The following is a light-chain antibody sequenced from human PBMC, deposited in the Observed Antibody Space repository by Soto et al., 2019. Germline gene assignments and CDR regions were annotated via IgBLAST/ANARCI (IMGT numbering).Light chain of an antibody. CDR1: QSINIY. Sequence: DIQMTQSPSTLSASVGDRVTITCRASQSINIYLSWYQQKPGKAPKLLIYDASSLEAGVPSRFSGSGSGTEFTLAISSLQSDDFATFYCQQYYSYSPYTFGQGTKLEI. CDR2: DAS. CDR3: QQYYSYSPYT. J-gene: IGKJ2*01. V-gene: IGKV1-5*01.